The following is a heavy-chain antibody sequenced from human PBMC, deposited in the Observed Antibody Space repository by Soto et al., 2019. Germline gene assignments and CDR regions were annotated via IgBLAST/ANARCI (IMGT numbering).Heavy chain of an antibody. V-gene: IGHV3-33*01. CDR2: IWYDGSNQ. CDR1: GFTFSIYG. Sequence: PGGFLRLSCAASGFTFSIYGMHWVRQAPGKGLEWVAVIWYDGSNQYYADSVKGRFTISRDNSKNTLYLQMNSLRAEDTAVYYCARDFSGSYQYFDYWGQGTLVTVS. J-gene: IGHJ4*02. D-gene: IGHD1-26*01. CDR3: ARDFSGSYQYFDY.